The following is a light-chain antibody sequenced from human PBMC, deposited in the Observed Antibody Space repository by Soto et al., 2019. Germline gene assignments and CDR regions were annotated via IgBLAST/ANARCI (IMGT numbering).Light chain of an antibody. CDR1: QSVSGTY. Sequence: EIVLTQSPGTLSLSPGESASLSCRASQSVSGTYFAWYQQKPGQAPRLLMYSASSRTSGITDRFSGSRSGTDFALTISRLEPEDFAVYYCQHYGSSPPTWTFGQGTKVEIK. CDR3: QHYGSSPPTWT. V-gene: IGKV3-20*01. CDR2: SAS. J-gene: IGKJ1*01.